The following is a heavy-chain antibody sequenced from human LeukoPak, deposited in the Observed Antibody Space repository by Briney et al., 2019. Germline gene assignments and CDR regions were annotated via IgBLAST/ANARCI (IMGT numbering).Heavy chain of an antibody. J-gene: IGHJ4*02. Sequence: ASVKVSRKASGYTFTSYYMHWVRQAPGQGLEWMGIINPSGGSTSYAQKFQGRVTMTRDTSTSTVYMELSSLRSEDTAVYYCARDKSYCSGGSCYSRRYFDYWGQGTLVTVSS. CDR3: ARDKSYCSGGSCYSRRYFDY. CDR1: GYTFTSYY. V-gene: IGHV1-46*01. CDR2: INPSGGST. D-gene: IGHD2-15*01.